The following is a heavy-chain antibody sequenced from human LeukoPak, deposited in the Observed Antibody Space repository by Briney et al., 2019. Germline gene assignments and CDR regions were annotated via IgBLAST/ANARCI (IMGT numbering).Heavy chain of an antibody. CDR3: ASPTVTTWRYAFDI. Sequence: GRSLRLSCAASGFTFSSYSMNWVRQAPGKGLEWVSSISSSSSYIYYADSVKGRFTISRDNAKNSLYLQMNSLRAEDTAVYYCASPTVTTWRYAFDIWGQGTMVTVSS. V-gene: IGHV3-21*01. CDR1: GFTFSSYS. J-gene: IGHJ3*02. D-gene: IGHD4-17*01. CDR2: ISSSSSYI.